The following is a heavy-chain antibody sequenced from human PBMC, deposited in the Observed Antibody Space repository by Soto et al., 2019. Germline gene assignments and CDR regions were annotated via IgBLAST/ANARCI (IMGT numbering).Heavy chain of an antibody. J-gene: IGHJ5*02. V-gene: IGHV2-5*02. Sequence: QITLKESGPTLVKPTQTLTLTCTFSGFSLNTSGVSVGWIRQPPGKALEWLALIYWDDDKRYSPSLKTRLTLAKDPSNHQLVLTLTITYSVDTATYFCALSVPPSGGPSWGQETRVTVSS. CDR3: ALSVPPSGGPS. CDR2: IYWDDDK. D-gene: IGHD2-15*01. CDR1: GFSLNTSGVS.